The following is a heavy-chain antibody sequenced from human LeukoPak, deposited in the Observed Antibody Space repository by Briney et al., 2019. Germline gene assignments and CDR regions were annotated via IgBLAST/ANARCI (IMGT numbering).Heavy chain of an antibody. V-gene: IGHV3-64*01. CDR1: GFTFSSYA. Sequence: PGGSLRLSCAASGFTFSSYAMHWVRQAPGKGLEYVSAISSNGGSTYYANSVKGRFTISRDNSKNTLYLQMGSLRAEDMAVYYCARRGSYYDSSGYPYYYYYMDVWGKGTTVTISS. J-gene: IGHJ6*03. D-gene: IGHD3-22*01. CDR2: ISSNGGST. CDR3: ARRGSYYDSSGYPYYYYYMDV.